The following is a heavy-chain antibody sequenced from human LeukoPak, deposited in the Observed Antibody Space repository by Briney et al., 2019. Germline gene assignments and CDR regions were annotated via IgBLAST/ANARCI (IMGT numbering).Heavy chain of an antibody. CDR3: ARPYSGYSDAFDI. CDR2: IYYSGST. D-gene: IGHD5-18*01. J-gene: IGHJ3*02. V-gene: IGHV4-59*01. CDR1: GGSISSYY. Sequence: SETLSLTCTVSGGSISSYYWSWIRQPPGKGLGWIGYIYYSGSTNYNPSLKSRVTISVDTSKNQSSLKLSSVTAADTAVYYCARPYSGYSDAFDIWGQGTMVTVSS.